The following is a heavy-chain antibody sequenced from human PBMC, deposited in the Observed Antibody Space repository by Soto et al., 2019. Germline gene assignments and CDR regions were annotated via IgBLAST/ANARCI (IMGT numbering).Heavy chain of an antibody. V-gene: IGHV4-34*01. CDR2: INHSGST. CDR3: ARRPIGSYLYYYFDY. D-gene: IGHD1-26*01. J-gene: IGHJ4*02. Sequence: SETLSLTCAVYGGSFSGYYWSWIRQPPGKGLEWIGEINHSGSTDYNPSLKSRVTISVDTSKNQFSLKLSSVTAADTAVYYCARRPIGSYLYYYFDYWGQGTLVTVSS. CDR1: GGSFSGYY.